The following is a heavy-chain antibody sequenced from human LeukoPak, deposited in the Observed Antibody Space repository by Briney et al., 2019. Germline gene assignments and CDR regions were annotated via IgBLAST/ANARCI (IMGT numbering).Heavy chain of an antibody. CDR2: ISAYNGNT. D-gene: IGHD5-24*01. CDR3: ARDSPGRRDGYK. J-gene: IGHJ4*02. Sequence: ASVKVPCKASGYTFTSYGISWVRQAPGQGLEWMGWISAYNGNTNYAQKLQGRVTMTTDTSTSTAYMELRSLRSDDTAVYYCARDSPGRRDGYKWGQGTLVTVSS. CDR1: GYTFTSYG. V-gene: IGHV1-18*01.